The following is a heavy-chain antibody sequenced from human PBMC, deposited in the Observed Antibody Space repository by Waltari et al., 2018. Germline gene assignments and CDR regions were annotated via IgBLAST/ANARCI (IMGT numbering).Heavy chain of an antibody. CDR2: IHPKTGVT. J-gene: IGHJ4*02. Sequence: YIHWGRQAPGQRLELEGWIHPKTGVTKIAQKFQGSVTKTSDTSVTTVYMELTRLRFDDTAVYYCAPGGGRWIFYDYWGQGTLVTVSS. CDR1: Y. V-gene: IGHV1-2*02. D-gene: IGHD3-3*01. CDR3: APGGGRWIFYDY.